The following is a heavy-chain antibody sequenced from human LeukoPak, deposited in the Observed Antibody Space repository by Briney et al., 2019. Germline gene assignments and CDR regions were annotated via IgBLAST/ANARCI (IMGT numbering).Heavy chain of an antibody. CDR3: ATDPAGGNPSYYFDY. Sequence: ASVKVSCKVSGYTLTELSMHWLRQAPGKGLEGMGGFDPEDGETIYAQKFQGRVTMTEDTSTDTAYMELSSLRSEDTAVYYCATDPAGGNPSYYFDYWGQGTLVTVSS. D-gene: IGHD1-14*01. CDR2: FDPEDGET. V-gene: IGHV1-24*01. J-gene: IGHJ4*02. CDR1: GYTLTELS.